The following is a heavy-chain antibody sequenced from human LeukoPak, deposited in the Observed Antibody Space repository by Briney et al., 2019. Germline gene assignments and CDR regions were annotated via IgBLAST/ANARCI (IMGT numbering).Heavy chain of an antibody. J-gene: IGHJ4*02. Sequence: PSETLSLTCTVSGGSISSGDYYWTWIRQPPGKGLEWMGYIFYSGSMYYNPSLESRLTISVDTSKNQFSLKLRSVTAADTAVYYCARQTTVISFDYWGQGALVTVSS. V-gene: IGHV4-30-4*01. CDR1: GGSISSGDYY. CDR2: IFYSGSM. CDR3: ARQTTVISFDY. D-gene: IGHD4-17*01.